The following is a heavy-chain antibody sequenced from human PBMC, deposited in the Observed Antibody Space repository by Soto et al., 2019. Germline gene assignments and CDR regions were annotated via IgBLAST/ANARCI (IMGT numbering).Heavy chain of an antibody. D-gene: IGHD3-3*01. CDR1: GYTFTSYA. Sequence: ASVQVSCKASGYTFTSYAMHWVRQAPGQRLEWMGWINAGNGNTKYSQKFQGRVTTTRDTSASTAYMELSSLRSEDTAVYYCARTFLVLRFLEWPSFLDVWGKGTTVTVSS. CDR2: INAGNGNT. CDR3: ARTFLVLRFLEWPSFLDV. J-gene: IGHJ6*04. V-gene: IGHV1-3*01.